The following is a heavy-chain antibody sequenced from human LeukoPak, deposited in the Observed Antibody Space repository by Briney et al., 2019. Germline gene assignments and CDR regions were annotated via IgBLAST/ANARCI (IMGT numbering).Heavy chain of an antibody. CDR3: AKQIYSYGSYYFDY. CDR1: GFTFSSYA. D-gene: IGHD5-18*01. CDR2: ISGSGGST. Sequence: GGSLRLSCAASGFTFSSYAMSWVRQAPGKGLEWVSAISGSGGSTYYADSVKGRFTNSRDNSKNTLYLQMNSLRAEDTAVYYCAKQIYSYGSYYFDYWGQGTLVTVSS. J-gene: IGHJ4*02. V-gene: IGHV3-23*01.